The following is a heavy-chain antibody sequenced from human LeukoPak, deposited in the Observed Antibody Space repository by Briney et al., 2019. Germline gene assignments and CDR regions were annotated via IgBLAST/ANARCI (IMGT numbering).Heavy chain of an antibody. CDR3: ARVGWEPRRKANWFDP. CDR1: GGSISSSSYY. Sequence: PSETLSLTCTVSGGSISSSSYYWGWIRQPPGKGLEWIGSIYYSGSTYYNPSLKSRVTISVDTSKNQFSLKLSSVTAADTAVYYCARVGWEPRRKANWFDPWGQGTLVTVSS. J-gene: IGHJ5*02. V-gene: IGHV4-39*07. CDR2: IYYSGST. D-gene: IGHD1-26*01.